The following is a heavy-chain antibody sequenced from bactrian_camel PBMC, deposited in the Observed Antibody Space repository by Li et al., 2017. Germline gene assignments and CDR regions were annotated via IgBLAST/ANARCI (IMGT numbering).Heavy chain of an antibody. CDR2: IEPDGST. V-gene: IGHV3S55*01. CDR1: GTGGGTYC. J-gene: IGHJ4*01. D-gene: IGHD7*01. CDR3: AVDPRWQSVCLYEHLYPY. Sequence: QLVESGGGSVQAGGSLKLSCSISGTGGGTYCMGWFRQAIGKKQEGVAIIEPDGSTRYEESMKGRVVISKDSAKNTLFLQMNSLKPEDSAMYYCAVDPRWQSVCLYEHLYPYWGQGTQVTVS.